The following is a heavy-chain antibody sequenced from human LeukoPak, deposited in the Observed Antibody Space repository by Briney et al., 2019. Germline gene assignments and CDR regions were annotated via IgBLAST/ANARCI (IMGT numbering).Heavy chain of an antibody. CDR3: ARDIPYDFWSGYYTR. D-gene: IGHD3-3*01. V-gene: IGHV3-66*02. CDR1: GFTVSSNY. Sequence: PGGSLRLSCAASGFTVSSNYMSWVRQAPGKGLEWVSVIYSGGSTYYADSVKGRFTISRDNSKNTLYLQMNSLRAEDTAVYYCARDIPYDFWSGYYTRWGQGTLVTVSS. J-gene: IGHJ4*02. CDR2: IYSGGST.